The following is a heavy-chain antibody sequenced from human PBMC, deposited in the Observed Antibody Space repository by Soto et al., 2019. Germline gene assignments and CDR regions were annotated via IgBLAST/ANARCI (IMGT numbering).Heavy chain of an antibody. Sequence: EVQLVESGGGLVQPRGSLRLSCAASGFTFSSYSMNWVRQAPGKGLEWVSYISSSSSTIYYADSVKGRFTISRDNAKNSLYLQMNSRRDEDTAVYYCARESSSSPAFDIWGQGTMVTVSS. V-gene: IGHV3-48*02. CDR3: ARESSSSPAFDI. D-gene: IGHD6-6*01. CDR2: ISSSSSTI. J-gene: IGHJ3*02. CDR1: GFTFSSYS.